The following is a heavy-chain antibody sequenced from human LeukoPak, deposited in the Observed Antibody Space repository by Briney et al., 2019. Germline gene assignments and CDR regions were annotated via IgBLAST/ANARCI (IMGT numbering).Heavy chain of an antibody. Sequence: GGSLRLSCAASGFTFSRHGMHWVRQAPGKGLEWVAVIGDTGRAKYYADSVEGRFTASRDNSKTTLYLQMNRLRPEDTAVYYCAKERGSGNYYFALDVWGQGTTVTVSS. D-gene: IGHD3-10*01. CDR2: IGDTGRAK. CDR3: AKERGSGNYYFALDV. J-gene: IGHJ6*02. V-gene: IGHV3-30*18. CDR1: GFTFSRHG.